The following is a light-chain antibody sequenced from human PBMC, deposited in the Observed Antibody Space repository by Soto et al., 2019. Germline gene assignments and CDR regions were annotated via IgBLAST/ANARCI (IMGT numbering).Light chain of an antibody. CDR2: DAS. Sequence: EIVLTQSPVTLSLSPGERATLSCRASQSVSSYLTWYQQKPGQAPRLLIYDASNRATGIPARFSGSGSGTDFTLTIRSLEPEDFAVYYCQQRSSWPSTFGGGTKVEIK. CDR1: QSVSSY. V-gene: IGKV3-11*01. CDR3: QQRSSWPST. J-gene: IGKJ4*01.